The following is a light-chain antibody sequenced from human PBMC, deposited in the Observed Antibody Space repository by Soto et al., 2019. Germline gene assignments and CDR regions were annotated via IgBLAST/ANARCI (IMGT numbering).Light chain of an antibody. Sequence: EIVWTQSPGTLSLSPGERGTLSCRASQSVYNNYLAWYQQKAGQAPRLLIYGASSRATCISDRFSGSGSGTDFTLTISRLEPDDFAVYYCQQYGNSPNTFGQGTNLQIK. J-gene: IGKJ2*01. CDR3: QQYGNSPNT. CDR1: QSVYNNY. V-gene: IGKV3-20*01. CDR2: GAS.